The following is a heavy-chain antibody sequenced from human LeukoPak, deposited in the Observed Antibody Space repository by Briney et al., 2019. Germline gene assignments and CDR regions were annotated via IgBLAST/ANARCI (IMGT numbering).Heavy chain of an antibody. V-gene: IGHV4-34*01. J-gene: IGHJ6*02. Sequence: SETLSLTCAVYGGSFSGYYWSWIRQPPGKGLEWIGEINHSGSTNYNPSLKSRVTISVDTSKNQFSLKLSSVTAADTAVYYCARVLETMVRGVIITYYYYGMDVWGQGTTVTVSS. CDR1: GGSFSGYY. CDR2: INHSGST. CDR3: ARVLETMVRGVIITYYYYGMDV. D-gene: IGHD3-10*01.